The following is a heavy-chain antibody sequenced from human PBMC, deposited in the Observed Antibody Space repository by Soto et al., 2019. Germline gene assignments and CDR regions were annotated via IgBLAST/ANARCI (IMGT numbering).Heavy chain of an antibody. CDR2: IYRGGST. Sequence: SGGSLRLSCAASGFTVSTDYMNWVRQAPGQGLEWVSVIYRGGSTYYADSVKGRFTISRDHSENTLYLQMNSLRAEDTAVYYCGRRRLYDLWTGYSPSYYFDYWGQGTLVTVSS. CDR3: GRRRLYDLWTGYSPSYYFDY. V-gene: IGHV3-53*01. D-gene: IGHD3-3*01. CDR1: GFTVSTDY. J-gene: IGHJ4*02.